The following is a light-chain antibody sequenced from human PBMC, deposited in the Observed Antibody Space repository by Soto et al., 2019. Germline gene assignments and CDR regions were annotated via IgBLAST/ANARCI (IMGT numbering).Light chain of an antibody. CDR3: QQYGTSPPGT. Sequence: EIVLTQSPGTLSLSPGERATLSCRASQSVSSSFLAWYQQKPGQAPRLLIYGASSRATGIPDRFSGSGSVTDFTLTISRLEPEDFAMYYCQQYGTSPPGTFGQGTRLEIK. CDR1: QSVSSSF. J-gene: IGKJ5*01. V-gene: IGKV3-20*01. CDR2: GAS.